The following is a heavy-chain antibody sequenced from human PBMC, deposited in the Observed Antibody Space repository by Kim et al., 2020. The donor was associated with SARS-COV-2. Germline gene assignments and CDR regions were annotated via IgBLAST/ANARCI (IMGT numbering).Heavy chain of an antibody. Sequence: GGSLRLSCAASGFTFSSYAMSWVRQAPGKGLEWVSAISGSGGSTYYADSVKGRFTISRDNSKNTLYLQMNSLRAEDTAVYYCASLPLNRRYYYYGMDVWGQGTTVTVSS. CDR3: ASLPLNRRYYYYGMDV. CDR1: GFTFSSYA. V-gene: IGHV3-23*01. J-gene: IGHJ6*02. CDR2: ISGSGGST.